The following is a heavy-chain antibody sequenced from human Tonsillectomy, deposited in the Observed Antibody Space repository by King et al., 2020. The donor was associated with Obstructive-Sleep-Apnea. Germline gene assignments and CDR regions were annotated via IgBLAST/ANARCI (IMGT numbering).Heavy chain of an antibody. Sequence: VQLVESGGGVVQPGRSLRLSCAASGFRLNSYAMHWVRQAPGKGLEWVADISFDGSNKYYADSLRGRFTISRDNSKNTLYLQMNSLRAEDTAVFYCARDMMGLTTPLDAFDIWGQGTMVTVSS. CDR1: GFRLNSYA. CDR2: ISFDGSNK. V-gene: IGHV3-30-3*01. J-gene: IGHJ3*02. CDR3: ARDMMGLTTPLDAFDI. D-gene: IGHD3-16*01.